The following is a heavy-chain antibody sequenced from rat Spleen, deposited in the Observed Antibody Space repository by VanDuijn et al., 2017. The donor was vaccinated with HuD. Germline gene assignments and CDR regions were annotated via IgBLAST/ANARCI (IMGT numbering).Heavy chain of an antibody. V-gene: IGHV5-20*01. J-gene: IGHJ2*01. CDR2: ISYAGSST. CDR3: TTLRWDYFDS. D-gene: IGHD1-5*01. CDR1: GFTFSDYA. Sequence: EVQLVESGGGLVQPGNSLKLSCVVSGFTFSDYAMAWVRQSPKKGLEWVASISYAGSSTYYRDSVKGRFTISRDNAKSNLYLQMDSLKSEDTASYYCTTLRWDYFDSWGQGVTVTVSS.